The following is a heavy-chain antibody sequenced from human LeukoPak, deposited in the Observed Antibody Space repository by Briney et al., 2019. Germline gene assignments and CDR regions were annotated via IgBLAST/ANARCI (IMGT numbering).Heavy chain of an antibody. CDR2: ISSSSCYI. J-gene: IGHJ6*02. CDR1: GFTFSSYS. CDR3: ATELFYTGNYYYGMDV. V-gene: IGHV3-21*01. Sequence: GRSLRLSCAASGFTFSSYSMNWVRQAPGKGLEWVSSISSSSCYIYYADSVKGRFTISRDNAKNSLYLQMNSLRAEDTAVYYCATELFYTGNYYYGMDVWGQGTTVTVSS. D-gene: IGHD3-10*01.